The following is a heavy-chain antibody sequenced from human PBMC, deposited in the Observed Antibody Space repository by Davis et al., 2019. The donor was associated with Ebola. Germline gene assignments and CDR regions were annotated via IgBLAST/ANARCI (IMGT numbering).Heavy chain of an antibody. CDR3: ANTWGSASY. J-gene: IGHJ4*02. D-gene: IGHD3-16*01. CDR2: ISYDGSNK. Sequence: GESLKISCAASGFTFSSYAMHWVRQAPGKGLGWVAVISYDGSNKYYADSVKGRFTISRDNSKNTLYLQMNSLRAEDTAVYYCANTWGSASYWGQGTLVTVSS. CDR1: GFTFSSYA. V-gene: IGHV3-30-3*01.